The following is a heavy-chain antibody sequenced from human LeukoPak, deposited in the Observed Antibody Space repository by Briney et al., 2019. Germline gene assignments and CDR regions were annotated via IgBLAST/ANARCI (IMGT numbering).Heavy chain of an antibody. V-gene: IGHV3-7*01. J-gene: IGHJ4*02. Sequence: GGSLRLSCAASGFTFSSYWMSWVRQAPGKGLEGVANIKQDGSEKYYVDSVKGRFTISRDNAKNSLYLQMNSLRAEDTAVYYCARDRFYSVVVTAFDYWGQGTLVTVSS. D-gene: IGHD2-21*02. CDR1: GFTFSSYW. CDR3: ARDRFYSVVVTAFDY. CDR2: IKQDGSEK.